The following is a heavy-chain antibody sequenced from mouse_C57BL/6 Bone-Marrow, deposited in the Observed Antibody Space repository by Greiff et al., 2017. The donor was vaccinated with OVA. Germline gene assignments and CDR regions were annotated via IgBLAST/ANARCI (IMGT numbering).Heavy chain of an antibody. CDR2: INPNSGST. J-gene: IGHJ4*01. CDR1: GYTFTSYW. Sequence: QVQLKQPGAELVKPGASVKLSCKASGYTFTSYWMHWVKQRPGQGLEWIGMINPNSGSTNYNEKFKSKATLTVDKSSSTAYMQLSSLTSEDSAVYYCARRGYGKAMDYWGQGTSVTVSS. V-gene: IGHV1-64*01. CDR3: ARRGYGKAMDY. D-gene: IGHD2-1*01.